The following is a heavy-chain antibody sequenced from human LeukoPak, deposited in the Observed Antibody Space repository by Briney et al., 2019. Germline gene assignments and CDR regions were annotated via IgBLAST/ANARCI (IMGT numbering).Heavy chain of an antibody. CDR2: IYYSGST. J-gene: IGHJ5*02. CDR3: ARHEAPVYCGSTDCYALGWFDP. CDR1: GGSISSYY. Sequence: SETLSLTCTVSGGSISSYYWSWIRQPPGKGLEWIGYIYYSGSTNYNPSLKSRVTISVDTSKNQFSLKLSSVTAADTAVYYCARHEAPVYCGSTDCYALGWFDPWGQGTLVTVSS. D-gene: IGHD2-2*01. V-gene: IGHV4-59*08.